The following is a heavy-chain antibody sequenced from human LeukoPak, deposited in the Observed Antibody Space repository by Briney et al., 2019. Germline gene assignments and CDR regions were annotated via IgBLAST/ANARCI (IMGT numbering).Heavy chain of an antibody. D-gene: IGHD3-3*01. CDR2: ISAYNGNT. Sequence: ASVKVSCKASGYTFTSYGISWVRQAPGQGLEWMGWISAYNGNTNYAQKLQGRVTMTTDTSTSTAYMELRSLRSDDTAVYYCAREYYDFWSAKQSRGAFDIWGQGTMVTVSS. CDR3: AREYYDFWSAKQSRGAFDI. CDR1: GYTFTSYG. V-gene: IGHV1-18*01. J-gene: IGHJ3*02.